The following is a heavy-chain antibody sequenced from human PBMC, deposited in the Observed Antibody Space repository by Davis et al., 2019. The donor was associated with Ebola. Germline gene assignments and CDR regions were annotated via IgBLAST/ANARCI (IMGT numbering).Heavy chain of an antibody. CDR1: GFTFTSSA. V-gene: IGHV1-58*01. D-gene: IGHD3-9*01. Sequence: AASVKVSCKASGFTFTSSAVQWVRQARGQRLEWIGWIVVGSGNTNYAQKFQERVTITRDMSTSTAYMELSSLRSEDTAVYYCARDGSMYYDILTGYYGMDVWGKGTTVTVSS. J-gene: IGHJ6*04. CDR3: ARDGSMYYDILTGYYGMDV. CDR2: IVVGSGNT.